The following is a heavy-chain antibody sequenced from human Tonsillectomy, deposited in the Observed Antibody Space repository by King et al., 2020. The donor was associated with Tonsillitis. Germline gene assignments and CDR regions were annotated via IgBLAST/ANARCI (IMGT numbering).Heavy chain of an antibody. D-gene: IGHD2-2*02. CDR3: ARDIPPGEQPDQGVDY. Sequence: VQLVESGGGVVQPGRSLRLSCAASGFTFSSYAMHWVRQAPGKGLEWVAVISYDGSNKYYADSVKGRFTISRDNSKNTLYLQMNSLRAEDTAVYYCARDIPPGEQPDQGVDYWGQGTLVTVSS. J-gene: IGHJ4*02. V-gene: IGHV3-30*04. CDR2: ISYDGSNK. CDR1: GFTFSSYA.